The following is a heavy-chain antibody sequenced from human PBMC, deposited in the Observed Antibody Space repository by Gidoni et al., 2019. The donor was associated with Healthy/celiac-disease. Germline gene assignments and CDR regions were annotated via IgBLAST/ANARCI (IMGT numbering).Heavy chain of an antibody. CDR1: GFTFSIYS. D-gene: IGHD6-19*01. CDR3: ARDLKQWLSP. CDR2: ISSSSSYI. Sequence: EVQLVEAGGGLAKPGGSLRLSCAASGFTFSIYSMNWVRQAPGKGLEWVSSISSSSSYIYYADSVKGRFTISRDNAKNSLYLQMNSLRAEDTAVYYCARDLKQWLSPWGQGTLVTVSS. J-gene: IGHJ5*02. V-gene: IGHV3-21*01.